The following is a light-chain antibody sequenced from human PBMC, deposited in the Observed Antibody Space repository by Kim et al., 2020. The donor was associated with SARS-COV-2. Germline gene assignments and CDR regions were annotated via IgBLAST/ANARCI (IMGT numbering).Light chain of an antibody. Sequence: ASVGDRVTITGRASQDIRNALAWFQQKPGNAPKSLIYAASTLQIGVPSKFSGSGSGTDFTLTISSLQTEDYATYYCQQYSSYPYTFGQGTRLEIK. V-gene: IGKV1-16*02. J-gene: IGKJ5*01. CDR3: QQYSSYPYT. CDR2: AAS. CDR1: QDIRNA.